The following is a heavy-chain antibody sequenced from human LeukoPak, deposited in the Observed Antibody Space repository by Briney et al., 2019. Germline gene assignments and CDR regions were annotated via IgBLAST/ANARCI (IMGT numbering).Heavy chain of an antibody. CDR2: MSGSGDGT. CDR3: AKMMGQRLYDYCMDV. D-gene: IGHD3-16*01. Sequence: PGGSLRLSGAASGFAFSNFAMSWVRQAPGKGLEWVSAMSGSGDGTYYADSVKGRFTISRDNSKNTLYLQMNSLRAEDTAVYYCAKMMGQRLYDYCMDVWGKGTTVTVSS. J-gene: IGHJ6*03. CDR1: GFAFSNFA. V-gene: IGHV3-23*01.